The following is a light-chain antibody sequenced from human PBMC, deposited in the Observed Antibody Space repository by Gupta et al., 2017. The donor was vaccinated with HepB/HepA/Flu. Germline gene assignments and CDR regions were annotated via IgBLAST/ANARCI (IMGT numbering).Light chain of an antibody. V-gene: IGKV3-11*01. CDR1: QSISSF. CDR2: GAS. CDR3: HQRDNWRLT. Sequence: EIVLTQSPGTLSLSPGERATLSCRASQSISSFLAWYQQTPGQAPRLLIYGASNRATGIPVRFSGSGSGTDFTLTIINLEPEDFAVYYCHQRDNWRLTFGGGTKVEI. J-gene: IGKJ4*01.